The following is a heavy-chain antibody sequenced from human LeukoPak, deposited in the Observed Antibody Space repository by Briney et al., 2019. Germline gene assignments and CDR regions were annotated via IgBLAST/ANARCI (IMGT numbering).Heavy chain of an antibody. J-gene: IGHJ4*02. CDR3: ARDYSYRPDY. CDR1: GFIFSDYW. V-gene: IGHV3-74*01. D-gene: IGHD5-18*01. Sequence: PGGSLRLSCAASGFIFSDYWVHWVRQAPGKGLVWVSRINSDGSSTTYADSVKGRFTISRDNAKNTLYLQVNSLRAEDTAVYYCARDYSYRPDYWGQGTLVTVSS. CDR2: INSDGSST.